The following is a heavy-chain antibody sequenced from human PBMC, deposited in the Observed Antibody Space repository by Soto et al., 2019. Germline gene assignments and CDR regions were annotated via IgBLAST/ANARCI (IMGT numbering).Heavy chain of an antibody. CDR1: GGTFSSYA. CDR2: IIPIFGTA. Sequence: QVQLVQSGAAVKKPGSSVKVSCKASGGTFSSYAISWVRQAPGQGLEWMGGIIPIFGTANYAQKFQGRVTITADESTSTAYRELSSLRSEDTAVYYCARAGSSGWYLPDYWGQGTLVTVSS. V-gene: IGHV1-69*01. J-gene: IGHJ4*02. CDR3: ARAGSSGWYLPDY. D-gene: IGHD6-19*01.